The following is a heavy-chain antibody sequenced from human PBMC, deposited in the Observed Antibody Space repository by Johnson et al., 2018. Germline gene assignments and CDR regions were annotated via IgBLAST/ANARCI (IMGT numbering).Heavy chain of an antibody. CDR2: IVVGRGNT. Sequence: QLVQSGPEVTKPGTSVEVSCTASGFTFTSSAVQWVRQARGQRLEWIGWIVVGRGNTNYAQKFQERVPITRDMSTSTAYMELSSLRPEDTAVFYCAASDEFWSGYSYYYYMDVWGKGTTVTVSS. D-gene: IGHD3-3*01. J-gene: IGHJ6*03. CDR1: GFTFTSSA. V-gene: IGHV1-58*01. CDR3: AASDEFWSGYSYYYYMDV.